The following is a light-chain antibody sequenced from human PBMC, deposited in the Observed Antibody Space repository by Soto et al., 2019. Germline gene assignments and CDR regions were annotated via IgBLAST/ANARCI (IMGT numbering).Light chain of an antibody. Sequence: EIVFTQCPATLYSFPGDRVTLSCRASQAVYTRLAWYQHRPGQAPRIPTYLASHREAGVPALFSGSGSGTECTLTISDVEPEDFEVAYCHQRQSWTRTFGQGTKVDIK. V-gene: IGKV3-11*01. CDR1: QAVYTR. CDR2: LAS. J-gene: IGKJ1*01. CDR3: HQRQSWTRT.